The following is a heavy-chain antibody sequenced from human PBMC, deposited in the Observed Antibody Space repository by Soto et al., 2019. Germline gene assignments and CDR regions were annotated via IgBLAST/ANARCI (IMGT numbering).Heavy chain of an antibody. J-gene: IGHJ6*01. CDR1: GFTFSDAW. V-gene: IGHV3-15*01. Sequence: EVQLVESGGGMVMPGGSLRLSCAASGFTFSDAWMTWIRQAPGKGLQCVGRINRKIDGETTDYAAPVKGRFTISRDDSKNTLYLQMNSLKVEDTAMYYCVPDRGGGMDLWGQGNTVNGSS. D-gene: IGHD3-10*01. CDR3: VPDRGGGMDL. CDR2: INRKIDGETT.